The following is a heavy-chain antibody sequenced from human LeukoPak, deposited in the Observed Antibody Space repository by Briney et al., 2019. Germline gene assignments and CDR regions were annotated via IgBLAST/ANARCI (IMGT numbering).Heavy chain of an antibody. CDR2: ISDSGGTT. Sequence: PGGSLRLSCAASGFSLSNYAMSWVRQAPGKGLEWVSGISDSGGTTYYADSVKGRFTISRDNSKNTLYLQMNSLTAEDTAVYYRAKDRRRFWSGYLDYWGQGALVTVSS. CDR3: AKDRRRFWSGYLDY. D-gene: IGHD3-3*01. J-gene: IGHJ4*02. CDR1: GFSLSNYA. V-gene: IGHV3-23*01.